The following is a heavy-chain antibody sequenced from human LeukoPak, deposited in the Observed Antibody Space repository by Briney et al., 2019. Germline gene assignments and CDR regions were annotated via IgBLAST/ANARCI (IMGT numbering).Heavy chain of an antibody. J-gene: IGHJ4*02. CDR2: INWDGGDT. D-gene: IGHD3-22*01. Sequence: PGGSLRLSCAASGFTFDDHGMSWVRQAPGKGLEWVSGINWDGGDTGYADSVKGRFTISRDNAKNSLYLQMNSLRAEDTALYYCARGGYYYDSSGYFTGDYFDYWGQGTLVTVSS. CDR3: ARGGYYYDSSGYFTGDYFDY. V-gene: IGHV3-20*04. CDR1: GFTFDDHG.